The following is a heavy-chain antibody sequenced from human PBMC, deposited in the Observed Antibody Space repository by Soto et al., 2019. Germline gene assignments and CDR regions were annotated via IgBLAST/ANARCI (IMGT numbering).Heavy chain of an antibody. CDR3: ASRHCSGGSCYNPGFDY. CDR1: GASLSSINSY. J-gene: IGHJ4*02. D-gene: IGHD2-15*01. CDR2: IFFPGNI. V-gene: IGHV4-39*01. Sequence: PXETLSLPCTVSGASLSSINSYWGWIRQPPGKGLEWVGIIFFPGNIYYNPSLKSRVTISVDTSRNQFSLMVNSVTAADTAVYYCASRHCSGGSCYNPGFDYWGQGALVTVSS.